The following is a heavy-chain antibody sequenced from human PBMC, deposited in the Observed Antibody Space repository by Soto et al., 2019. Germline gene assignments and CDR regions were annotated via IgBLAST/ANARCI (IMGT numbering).Heavy chain of an antibody. D-gene: IGHD6-19*01. J-gene: IGHJ4*02. CDR1: GFTSSSYA. CDR2: ISGSGGST. V-gene: IGHV3-23*01. CDR3: AKSISGWYRFGY. Sequence: GGSLRLSCAASGFTSSSYAMTWVRQAPGKGLEWVSGISGSGGSTYDADSVKGRFIISRDNSKNMVYLQMNSLRAEDTAVYYCAKSISGWYRFGYWGREPWSPSPQ.